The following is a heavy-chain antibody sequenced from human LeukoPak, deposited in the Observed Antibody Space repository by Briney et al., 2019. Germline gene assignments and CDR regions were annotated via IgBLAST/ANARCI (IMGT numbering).Heavy chain of an antibody. V-gene: IGHV3-53*01. D-gene: IGHD1-14*01. Sequence: GGSLRLSCAASGPTVNSKYMSWVRQAPGKGLEWVSIIYSGGSTNYADSVKGRFTISRDNSKNTVYLQMNSLRAEDTAVYYCTGDVYQHWGQGTLVTVSS. J-gene: IGHJ1*01. CDR2: IYSGGST. CDR1: GPTVNSKY. CDR3: TGDVYQH.